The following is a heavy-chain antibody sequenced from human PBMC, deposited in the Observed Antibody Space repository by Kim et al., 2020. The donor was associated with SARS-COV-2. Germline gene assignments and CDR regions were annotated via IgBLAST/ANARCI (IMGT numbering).Heavy chain of an antibody. J-gene: IGHJ5*02. CDR3: ARVPITMDWFDP. V-gene: IGHV4-59*01. D-gene: IGHD3-10*01. Sequence: YNPSLKSRAVITVDTSKNQFSLKLNSVTAADSALYYCARVPITMDWFDPWGQGTLVTVSS.